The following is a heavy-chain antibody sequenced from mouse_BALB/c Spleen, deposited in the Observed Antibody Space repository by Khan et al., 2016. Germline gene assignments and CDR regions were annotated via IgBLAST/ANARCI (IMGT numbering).Heavy chain of an antibody. V-gene: IGHV9-3-1*01. Sequence: QIQLVQSGPELKKPGETVKISCKASGYTFTNYGMNWVKQAPGKGLKWMGWINTCTGEPTYADDFKGRFAFSLETSASTAYLQINNLKNEDTATYFCARRGRWFAYWGQGTLVTVSA. CDR2: INTCTGEP. D-gene: IGHD3-3*01. CDR3: ARRGRWFAY. J-gene: IGHJ3*01. CDR1: GYTFTNYG.